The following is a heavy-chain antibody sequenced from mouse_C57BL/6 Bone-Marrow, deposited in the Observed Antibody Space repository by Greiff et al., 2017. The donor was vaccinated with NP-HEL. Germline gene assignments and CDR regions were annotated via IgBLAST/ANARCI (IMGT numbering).Heavy chain of an antibody. Sequence: VQLQQSGAELVRPGASVTLSCKASGYTFTDYEMHWVQQTPVHGLEWIGAIDPETGGTAYNQKFKGKAILTADKSSSTAYMELRSLTSEDSAVYYCTSGLDYAMDYWGQGTSVTVSS. CDR1: GYTFTDYE. J-gene: IGHJ4*01. CDR3: TSGLDYAMDY. CDR2: IDPETGGT. V-gene: IGHV1-15*01. D-gene: IGHD3-1*01.